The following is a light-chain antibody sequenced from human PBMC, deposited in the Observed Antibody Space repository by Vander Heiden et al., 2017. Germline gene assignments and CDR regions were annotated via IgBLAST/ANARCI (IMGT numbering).Light chain of an antibody. V-gene: IGKV1-39*01. CDR3: QQSYSTPIT. Sequence: DIQMTQSPSSLSASVGDRVTITCRASQSISSYLNWYQQKPGKAPKLLIYAASSLQSGVPSMFSGSGSVTDFTLTISRLQPEDFATYYCQQSYSTPITFGQGTRLEIK. CDR1: QSISSY. J-gene: IGKJ5*01. CDR2: AAS.